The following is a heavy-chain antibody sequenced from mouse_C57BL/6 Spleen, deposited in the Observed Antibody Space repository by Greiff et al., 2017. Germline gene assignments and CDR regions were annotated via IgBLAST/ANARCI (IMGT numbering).Heavy chain of an antibody. CDR3: HYYGSSSGWFAY. Sequence: VQLQQSGAELARPGASVKLSCKASGYTFTSYGISWVKQRTGQGLEWIGEIYPRSGNTYYNEKFKGKATLTADKSSSTAYIELRSLTSEDSAVYFCHYYGSSSGWFAYWGQGTLVTVSA. J-gene: IGHJ3*01. D-gene: IGHD1-1*01. CDR2: IYPRSGNT. V-gene: IGHV1-81*01. CDR1: GYTFTSYG.